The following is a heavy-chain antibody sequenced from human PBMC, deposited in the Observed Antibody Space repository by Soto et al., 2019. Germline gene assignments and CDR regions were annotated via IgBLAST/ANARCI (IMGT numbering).Heavy chain of an antibody. D-gene: IGHD2-15*01. V-gene: IGHV1-46*01. CDR2: INPSSGRT. CDR3: ARDHNFGFILYAMDV. J-gene: IGHJ6*02. CDR1: GYTFTSYS. Sequence: ASVKVSFKASGYTFTSYSMHWVRQAPGQGLEWMGIINPSSGRTSYAQNFQGRVTMTSDTSTSIVYMEMSSLKSEDTAVYYCARDHNFGFILYAMDVWGQGTTVTVSS.